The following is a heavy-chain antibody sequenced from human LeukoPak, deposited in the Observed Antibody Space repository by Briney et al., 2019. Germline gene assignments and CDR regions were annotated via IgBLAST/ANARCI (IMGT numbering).Heavy chain of an antibody. CDR3: AEDCSSTFDP. D-gene: IGHD2-2*01. Sequence: PGGSLRLSCAASGFTFSSYGMHWVRQAPGKGLEWVAVISYDGSNKYYADSVKGRFTISRDNSKNTLYLQMNSLRAEDTAVYYCAEDCSSTFDPWGQGTLVTASS. CDR2: ISYDGSNK. V-gene: IGHV3-30*18. J-gene: IGHJ5*02. CDR1: GFTFSSYG.